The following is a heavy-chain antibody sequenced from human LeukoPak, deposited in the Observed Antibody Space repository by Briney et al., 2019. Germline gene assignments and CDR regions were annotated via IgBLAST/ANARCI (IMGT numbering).Heavy chain of an antibody. Sequence: KPSETLSHTCDVSGYSIRTGYYWGWVRQPPGKDLEWIGSVYHSGSTYYNPSLQSRVNILVDTSKNQFSLSLTSVTAADTAVYYCARSYFSVGAFDIWGQGTMVTVSS. CDR2: VYHSGST. CDR1: GYSIRTGYY. V-gene: IGHV4-38-2*01. D-gene: IGHD2/OR15-2a*01. J-gene: IGHJ3*02. CDR3: ARSYFSVGAFDI.